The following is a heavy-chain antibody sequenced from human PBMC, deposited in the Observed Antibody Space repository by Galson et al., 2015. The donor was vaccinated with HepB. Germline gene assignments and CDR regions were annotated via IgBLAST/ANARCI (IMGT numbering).Heavy chain of an antibody. D-gene: IGHD2-2*02. J-gene: IGHJ4*02. CDR3: ARAHTAAAFVY. Sequence: SLRLSCAASGFTFSGYAMHWVRQAPGKGLEWVALISHDRNEKDYADSVKGRSTISRDNSKNTVYLQMNSLRAEDTAVYYCARAHTAAAFVYWGQGTLATVSS. V-gene: IGHV3-30-3*01. CDR1: GFTFSGYA. CDR2: ISHDRNEK.